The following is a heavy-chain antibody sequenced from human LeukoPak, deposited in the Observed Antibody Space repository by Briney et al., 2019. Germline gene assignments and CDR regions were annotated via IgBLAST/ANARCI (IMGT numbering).Heavy chain of an antibody. CDR2: ISYDGSNK. CDR3: ARAAMVRGVDYFDS. D-gene: IGHD3-10*01. V-gene: IGHV3-30-3*01. J-gene: IGHJ4*02. Sequence: GGSLRLSCAASGFTFSSYAMHWVRQAPGKGLEWVAVISYDGSNKYYADSVKGRFTISRDNSKNTLYLQMNSLRAEDTAVYYCARAAMVRGVDYFDSWGQGTLVTVSS. CDR1: GFTFSSYA.